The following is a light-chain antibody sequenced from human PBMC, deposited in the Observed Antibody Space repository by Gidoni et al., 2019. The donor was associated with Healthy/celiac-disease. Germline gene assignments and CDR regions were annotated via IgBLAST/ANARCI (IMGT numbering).Light chain of an antibody. CDR3: QQYYRTPLT. Sequence: DIVMTQSQESLAVSLGERATSNCKSSQSVLYSSNNKNYLAWYQQTPGQPPKLLIYWASTRESGVPDRFSGSGSGTDFTLTISSLQAEYVAVYYCQQYYRTPLTFGGGTKVEIK. V-gene: IGKV4-1*01. J-gene: IGKJ4*01. CDR2: WAS. CDR1: QSVLYSSNNKNY.